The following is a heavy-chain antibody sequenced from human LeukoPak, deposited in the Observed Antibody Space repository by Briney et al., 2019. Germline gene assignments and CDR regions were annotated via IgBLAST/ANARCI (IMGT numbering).Heavy chain of an antibody. J-gene: IGHJ3*02. D-gene: IGHD1-14*01. Sequence: SGPALVKPTQTLTLTCTFSGFSLSTGGMRVNWIRQPPGKALEWLARIDWDDDKFYSTSLRTRLTISKDTSKNQVVLTVTNMDPVDTATYYCAGAQTNHNAVDIWGQGTMVTVSS. CDR1: GFSLSTGGMR. CDR3: AGAQTNHNAVDI. CDR2: IDWDDDK. V-gene: IGHV2-70*04.